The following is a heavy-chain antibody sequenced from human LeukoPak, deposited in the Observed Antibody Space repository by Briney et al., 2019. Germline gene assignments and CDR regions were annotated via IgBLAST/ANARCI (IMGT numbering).Heavy chain of an antibody. Sequence: SETLSLTCTISGGSISSYYWSWIRQPPGKGLKWIGYIYYSGSTNYNPSLKSRVTISVDTSKNQFSLKLSSVTAADTAVYYCARDKRGVISTNAFDIWGQGTMVTVSS. D-gene: IGHD3-16*02. CDR2: IYYSGST. J-gene: IGHJ3*02. CDR3: ARDKRGVISTNAFDI. V-gene: IGHV4-59*01. CDR1: GGSISSYY.